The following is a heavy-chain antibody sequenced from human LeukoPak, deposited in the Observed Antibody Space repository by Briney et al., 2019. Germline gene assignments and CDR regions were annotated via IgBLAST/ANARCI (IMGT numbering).Heavy chain of an antibody. V-gene: IGHV3-7*01. D-gene: IGHD6-13*01. Sequence: GGSLRLSCAASAFTFSNYWMTWVRQAPGKGLEWMANIKQDGSEKYYVDSVKGRFTISRDNAKNSLYLQMNSLRAEDTAVYYCLRSGIAANGRDYWGQGTLVTVAS. CDR1: AFTFSNYW. CDR2: IKQDGSEK. CDR3: LRSGIAANGRDY. J-gene: IGHJ4*02.